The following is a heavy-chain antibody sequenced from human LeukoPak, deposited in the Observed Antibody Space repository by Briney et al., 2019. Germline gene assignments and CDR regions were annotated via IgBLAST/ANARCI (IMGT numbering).Heavy chain of an antibody. CDR1: GFTFSSYG. CDR3: AKGADDFWSGYSGAWFDP. Sequence: PGGSLRLSCAASGFTFSSYGMHWVRQAPGKGLEWVAVISYDGSNKYYADSVKGRFTISRDNSKNTLYLQMNSLRAEDTAVYYCAKGADDFWSGYSGAWFDPWGQGTLVTVSS. D-gene: IGHD3-3*01. CDR2: ISYDGSNK. V-gene: IGHV3-30*18. J-gene: IGHJ5*02.